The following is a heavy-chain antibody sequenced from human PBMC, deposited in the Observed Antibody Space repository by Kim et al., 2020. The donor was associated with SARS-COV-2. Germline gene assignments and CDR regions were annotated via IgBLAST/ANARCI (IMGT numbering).Heavy chain of an antibody. CDR3: ARGRDVDWLFHHSPHYFD. D-gene: IGHD3-9*01. CDR2: INYYRST. CDR1: GDPVNGYY. J-gene: IGHJ4*01. Sequence: SETLSLTCAVYGDPVNGYYWSWIRQPPGKGLEWIGEINYYRSTNYNPSLKSRVTMSLDSSKSKFYLRLTSLTAADTAAYYCARGRDVDWLFHHSPHYFD. V-gene: IGHV4-34*01.